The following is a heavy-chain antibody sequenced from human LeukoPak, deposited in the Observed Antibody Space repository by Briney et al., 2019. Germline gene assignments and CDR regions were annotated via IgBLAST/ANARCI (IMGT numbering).Heavy chain of an antibody. V-gene: IGHV3-23*01. D-gene: IGHD2-2*01. CDR2: IGGSGDYT. J-gene: IGHJ4*02. Sequence: GGPLRLSCAASGFTFSSQAMSWVRQAPGKGLEWVSAIGGSGDYTYYIDSVKGRFTISRDNSKNTLSLQMNSLRAEDTALYYCAKGSEYCSRTTCYPIDYWGQGILVTVSS. CDR3: AKGSEYCSRTTCYPIDY. CDR1: GFTFSSQA.